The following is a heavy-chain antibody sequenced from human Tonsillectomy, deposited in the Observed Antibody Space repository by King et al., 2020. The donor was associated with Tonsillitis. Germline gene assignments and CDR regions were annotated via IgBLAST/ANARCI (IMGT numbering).Heavy chain of an antibody. V-gene: IGHV3-15*07. D-gene: IGHD6-19*01. Sequence: QLVQSGGGLVKPGGSLRLYCAASGFTFSNAWMNWVRQAPGKGLEWVGRIKSKTDGGTKDYAAPVKGRFTISRDDSKNTLYVQMNSLKTEDTAGYYCTTDQPVADYYSYYMDVWGTGTTVTVSS. CDR3: TTDQPVADYYSYYMDV. J-gene: IGHJ6*03. CDR1: GFTFSNAW. CDR2: IKSKTDGGTK.